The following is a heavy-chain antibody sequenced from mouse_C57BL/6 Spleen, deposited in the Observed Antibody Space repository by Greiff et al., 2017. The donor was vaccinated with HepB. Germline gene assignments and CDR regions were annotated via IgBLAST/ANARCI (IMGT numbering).Heavy chain of an antibody. CDR3: TTDSKVGDRAMDY. D-gene: IGHD1-3*01. J-gene: IGHJ4*01. Sequence: VHVKQSGAELVRPGASVKLSCTASGFNIKDYYMHWVKQRPEQGLEWIGRIDPEDGDTEYAPKFQGKATMTADTSSNTAYLQLSSLTSEDTAVYYCTTDSKVGDRAMDYWGQGTSVTVSS. V-gene: IGHV14-1*01. CDR1: GFNIKDYY. CDR2: IDPEDGDT.